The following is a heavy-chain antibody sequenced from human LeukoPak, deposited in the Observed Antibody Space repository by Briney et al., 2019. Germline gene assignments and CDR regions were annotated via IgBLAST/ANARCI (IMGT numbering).Heavy chain of an antibody. CDR3: ARAGPSGVPYYYYYMDV. CDR2: INPNSGGT. D-gene: IGHD1-1*01. CDR1: GYTFTGYY. Sequence: ASVKVSCKASGYTFTGYYMHWVRQAPGQGLEWMGWINPNSGGTNYAQKFQGRVTMTRDTSISTAYMELSRLRSDDTAVYYCARAGPSGVPYYYYYMDVWGKGTTVTVSS. J-gene: IGHJ6*03. V-gene: IGHV1-2*02.